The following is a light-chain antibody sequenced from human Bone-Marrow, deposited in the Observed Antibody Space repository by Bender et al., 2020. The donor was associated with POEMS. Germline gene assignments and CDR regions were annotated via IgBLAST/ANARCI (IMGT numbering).Light chain of an antibody. CDR1: ALPKQY. Sequence: SYELTQPPSVSVSPGQTARITCSGDALPKQYAYWYQQKSGRAPVVVIYKDTERPSGIPERFSGSSSGTTVTLTISGVQPEDEADYYCQSAHSNDTYVVFGGGTKLTLL. CDR3: QSAHSNDTYVV. V-gene: IGLV3-25*03. J-gene: IGLJ2*01. CDR2: KDT.